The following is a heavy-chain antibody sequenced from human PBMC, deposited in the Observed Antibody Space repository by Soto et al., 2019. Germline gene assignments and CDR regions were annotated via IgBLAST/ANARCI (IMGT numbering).Heavy chain of an antibody. Sequence: ASVKVSCKASGGTFSSYAVSWVRQAPGQGLEWMGGIIPIFGTANYAQKFQGRVTITADESTSTACMELSSLRSEDTAVYYCARGGCTNGVCPRTFDPWGQGTLVTVSS. CDR3: ARGGCTNGVCPRTFDP. V-gene: IGHV1-69*13. J-gene: IGHJ5*02. CDR1: GGTFSSYA. CDR2: IIPIFGTA. D-gene: IGHD2-8*01.